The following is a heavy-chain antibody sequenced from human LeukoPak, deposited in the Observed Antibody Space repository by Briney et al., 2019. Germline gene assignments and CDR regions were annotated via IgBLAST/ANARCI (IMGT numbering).Heavy chain of an antibody. V-gene: IGHV4-28*01. J-gene: IGHJ5*02. CDR3: ARNELGSGKYYP. CDR2: IHYTGST. Sequence: PSETLSLTCAVSGYAISSSNRWGWIRQAPGKGLEWIGYIHYTGSTYYSPSLKSRATMAVDMSKNQFSLKLSSVTAVDTAVYYCARNELGSGKYYPWGQGILVTVSS. CDR1: GYAISSSNR. D-gene: IGHD3-10*01.